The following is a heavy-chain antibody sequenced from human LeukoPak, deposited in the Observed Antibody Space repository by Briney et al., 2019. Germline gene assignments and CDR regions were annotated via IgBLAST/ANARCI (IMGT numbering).Heavy chain of an antibody. CDR3: AREGYYDSSGDYSNFDS. Sequence: SETLSLTCTVSGVSISNYYWSWIRQSAGKGLEWIGRIYTSGSTSYHPPLKSRVTISVDTPKNLVSLKLSSVTAADTAVYYCAREGYYDSSGDYSNFDSWGQGTLVTVSS. J-gene: IGHJ4*02. D-gene: IGHD3-22*01. CDR2: IYTSGST. CDR1: GVSISNYY. V-gene: IGHV4-4*07.